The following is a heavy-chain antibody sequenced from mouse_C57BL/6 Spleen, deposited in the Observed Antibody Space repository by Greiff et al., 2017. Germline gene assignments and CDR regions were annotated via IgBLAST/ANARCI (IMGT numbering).Heavy chain of an antibody. V-gene: IGHV1-52*01. J-gene: IGHJ2*01. CDR3: ARFYYGSSYFDH. Sequence: QVQLQQPGAELVRPGSSVKLSCKASGYTFTSYWMHWVKQRPIQGLEWIGNIDPSDSETHYNQKFKDKATLTVDKSSSTAYMQLSSLTSEDSAVYYCARFYYGSSYFDHWGKGTTLTVSS. CDR1: GYTFTSYW. CDR2: IDPSDSET. D-gene: IGHD1-1*01.